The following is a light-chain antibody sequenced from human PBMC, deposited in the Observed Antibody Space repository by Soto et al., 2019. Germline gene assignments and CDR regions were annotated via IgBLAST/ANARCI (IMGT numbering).Light chain of an antibody. Sequence: QSVLTQPASVSASPGQSITISCTGTSSDVGGYKFVSWYQHHPGKAPKLMIYEVNNWPSGVSNRFSGSKSGNTASLTISGLQPEDEADYYCLSYTSANTRVFGGGTQLTVL. CDR3: LSYTSANTRV. V-gene: IGLV2-14*01. CDR1: SSDVGGYKF. J-gene: IGLJ3*02. CDR2: EVN.